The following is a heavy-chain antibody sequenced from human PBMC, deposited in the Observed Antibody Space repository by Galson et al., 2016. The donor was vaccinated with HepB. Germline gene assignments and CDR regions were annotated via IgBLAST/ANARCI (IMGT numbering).Heavy chain of an antibody. CDR1: GGSVTATSDY. Sequence: SETLSLTCSVSGGSVTATSDYWGWIRQSPGKGLEWVGSVHYTGRTYYNPSLKSRATVSVDTSENHFSLRLSSVIAADTAMYFCARHDTTYDSFDVWGQGAMVTVSS. J-gene: IGHJ3*01. CDR3: ARHDTTYDSFDV. D-gene: IGHD1-26*01. V-gene: IGHV4-39*01. CDR2: VHYTGRT.